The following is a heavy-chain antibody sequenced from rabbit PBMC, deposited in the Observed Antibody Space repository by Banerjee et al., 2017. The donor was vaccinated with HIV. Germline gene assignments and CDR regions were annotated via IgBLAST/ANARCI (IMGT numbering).Heavy chain of an antibody. CDR2: IYVGSSVST. D-gene: IGHD4-1*01. Sequence: GGGLVKPGGTLTLTCKASGFDFSRSAMCWVRQAPGKGLEWIASIYVGSSVSTHYASWAKGRFAISKTSSTTVTLQMTSLTAADTATYFCAREDYTSGWGAVLWGQGTLVTVS. CDR1: GFDFSRSA. CDR3: AREDYTSGWGAVL. V-gene: IGHV1S40*01. J-gene: IGHJ3*01.